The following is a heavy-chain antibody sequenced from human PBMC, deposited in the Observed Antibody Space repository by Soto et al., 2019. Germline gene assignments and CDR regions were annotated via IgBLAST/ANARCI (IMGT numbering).Heavy chain of an antibody. D-gene: IGHD3-10*01. CDR1: GYTFTRYY. V-gene: IGHV1-8*01. J-gene: IGHJ6*02. CDR3: ARADPLWFGELLQLDV. CDR2: MNPNSGKT. Sequence: ASVKVSCKASGYTFTRYYINWVRQAAGLGLEWMGWMNPNSGKTGFAQKFQGRVTMTRNTSISTAYMELSSLRSEATAVYSCARADPLWFGELLQLDVWGQGTPVTVSS.